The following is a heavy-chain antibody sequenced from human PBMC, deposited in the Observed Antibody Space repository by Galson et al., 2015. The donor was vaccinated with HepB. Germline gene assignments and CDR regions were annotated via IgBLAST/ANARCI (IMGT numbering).Heavy chain of an antibody. CDR1: GFSLRTSGLG. D-gene: IGHD3-16*01. V-gene: IGHV2-5*01. CDR2: IYWSDDK. J-gene: IGHJ4*02. Sequence: PALVKPSQTLTLTCTFSGFSLRTSGLGVGGVRQSPGKALEWLALIYWSDDKYYSPSLRSRLTITKDTSKNQVVLTMTNLDPMDTATYFCARGLGRVGPNFDTWGQGTLVTVSS. CDR3: ARGLGRVGPNFDT.